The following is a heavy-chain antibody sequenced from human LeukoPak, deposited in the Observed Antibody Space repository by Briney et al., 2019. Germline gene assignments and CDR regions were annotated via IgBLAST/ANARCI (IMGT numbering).Heavy chain of an antibody. CDR2: ISSSSSYT. D-gene: IGHD6-13*01. V-gene: IGHV3-11*03. CDR1: GFTFSDYY. Sequence: PGGSLRLSCAASGFTFSDYYMSWIRQAPGKGLEWVSYISSSSSYTNYADSVKGRFTISRDNAKNSLHLQMNSLRAEDTAVYYCARGFIAAVPVDYWGQGTLVTVSS. J-gene: IGHJ4*02. CDR3: ARGFIAAVPVDY.